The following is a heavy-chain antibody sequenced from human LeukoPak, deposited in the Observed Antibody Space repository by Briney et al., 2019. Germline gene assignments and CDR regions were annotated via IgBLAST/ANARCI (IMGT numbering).Heavy chain of an antibody. V-gene: IGHV4-4*07. D-gene: IGHD2-15*01. CDR3: GRQVEGAFDL. CDR1: GGAIRDYY. CDR2: IYSSGIT. J-gene: IGHJ3*01. Sequence: PSETLSLTNNAAGGAIRDYYWNWIQQPAVKGLEWIGRIYSSGITDYNPSLKSRVTMSVDTSKNQVSLKLSSVTAADTAFYYCGRQVEGAFDLWGQGTMVTVSS.